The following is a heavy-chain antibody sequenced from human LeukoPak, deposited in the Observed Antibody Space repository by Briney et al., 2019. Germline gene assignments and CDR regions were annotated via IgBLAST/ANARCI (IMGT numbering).Heavy chain of an antibody. CDR1: GLPVSRNY. D-gene: IGHD1-26*01. J-gene: IGHJ6*02. Sequence: GGSLRLSCAASGLPVSRNYMRWVRKAPGKGLEWVSDIYRGESQYYADFVKGRFTISRDNSKNTLYLQMNSLRGEDTAWYYCARGHSGSRHFYYYRMDVWGQGTTVSVSS. CDR3: ARGHSGSRHFYYYRMDV. CDR2: IYRGESQ. V-gene: IGHV3-66*01.